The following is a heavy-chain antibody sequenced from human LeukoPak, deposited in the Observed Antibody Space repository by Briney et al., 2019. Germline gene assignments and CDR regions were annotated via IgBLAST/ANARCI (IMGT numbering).Heavy chain of an antibody. CDR2: IRYDGSNK. V-gene: IGHV3-30*02. Sequence: PGGSLRLSCAASGFTFSSYGMHWVRQAPGKGLEWVAFIRYDGSNKYYADSVKGRFTISRDNSKNTLYLQMNSLRAEDTAVYYCAKDLEVGATSFDYWGQGTLVTVSS. CDR3: AKDLEVGATSFDY. D-gene: IGHD1-26*01. CDR1: GFTFSSYG. J-gene: IGHJ4*02.